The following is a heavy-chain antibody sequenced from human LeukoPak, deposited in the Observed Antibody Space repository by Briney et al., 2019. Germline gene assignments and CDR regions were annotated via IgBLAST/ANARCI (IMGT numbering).Heavy chain of an antibody. J-gene: IGHJ4*02. Sequence: GGSLRLSCAASGFTFSSYAMHWVRQAPGRGLEWVAFISYDGSNQFYADSVKGRFTIFRDNSKNTLYLQMTSLRAEDTAVYYCARDFTWISYIYLLAYWGQGTLVTVSS. CDR2: ISYDGSNQ. V-gene: IGHV3-30*04. CDR1: GFTFSSYA. CDR3: ARDFTWISYIYLLAY. D-gene: IGHD2-2*03.